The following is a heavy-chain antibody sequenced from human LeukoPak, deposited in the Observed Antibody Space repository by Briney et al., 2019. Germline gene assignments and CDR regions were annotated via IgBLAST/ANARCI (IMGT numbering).Heavy chain of an antibody. CDR1: GFHYNRYG. V-gene: IGHV3-33*01. J-gene: IGHJ1*01. CDR2: ILYDGSDK. CDR3: AHEHDTSASAEYIHH. D-gene: IGHD3-22*01. Sequence: PGRSLRLSCATSGFHYNRYGKRWARQAPGKGLVWVAVILYDGSDKYYADSVKGRFTISRDNSKNKRYLQMDRLRADDTAVCYFAHEHDTSASAEYIHHWGQGTQVTVSS.